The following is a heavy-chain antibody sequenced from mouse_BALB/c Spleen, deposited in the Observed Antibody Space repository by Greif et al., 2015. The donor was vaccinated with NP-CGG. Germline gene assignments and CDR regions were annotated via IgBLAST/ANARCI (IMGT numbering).Heavy chain of an antibody. V-gene: IGHV1S130*01. CDR2: IHPNSGNI. J-gene: IGHJ2*01. CDR3: AKSGDYDNSFDY. Sequence: VPLQQSGSVLVRPGASVKLSCKASGYTFTSSWMHWAKQRPGQGLEWIGEIHPNSGNINYNEKFKGKATLTVDTSSSTAYVDLSSLTSEDSAVYYCAKSGDYDNSFDYWGQGTTLTVSS. D-gene: IGHD2-4*01. CDR1: GYTFTSSW.